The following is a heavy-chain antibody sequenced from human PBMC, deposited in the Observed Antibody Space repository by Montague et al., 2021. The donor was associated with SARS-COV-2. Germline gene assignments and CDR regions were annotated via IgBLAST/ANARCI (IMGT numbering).Heavy chain of an antibody. D-gene: IGHD6-19*01. CDR1: GGSITSSNYY. CDR3: ARVGSSGWYASGYFDY. V-gene: IGHV4-39*01. Sequence: SETLSLTCTVSGGSITSSNYYWCLLRPPPGKVLELFGNIPYSSSTYYNPSLNGLVTRSVDTSKHQFSLRLSSVTAADTAVYYCARVGSSGWYASGYFDYWGQGTLVTVSS. CDR2: IPYSSST. J-gene: IGHJ4*02.